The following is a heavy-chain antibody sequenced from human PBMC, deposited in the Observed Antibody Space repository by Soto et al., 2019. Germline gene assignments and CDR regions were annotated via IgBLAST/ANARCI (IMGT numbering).Heavy chain of an antibody. V-gene: IGHV3-73*01. J-gene: IGHJ6*02. CDR3: TTFGIAVAGDYYYGMDV. CDR1: GSTFSGSA. D-gene: IGHD6-19*01. Sequence: PGGSLRLSCAASGSTFSGSAMHWVRQASGKGLEWVGRIRSKANSYATAYAASVKGRFTISRDDSKNTAYLQMNSLKTEDTAVYYCTTFGIAVAGDYYYGMDVWGQGTTVTVSS. CDR2: IRSKANSYAT.